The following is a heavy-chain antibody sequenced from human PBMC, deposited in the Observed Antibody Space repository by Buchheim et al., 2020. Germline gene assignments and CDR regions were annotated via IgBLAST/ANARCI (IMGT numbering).Heavy chain of an antibody. J-gene: IGHJ6*02. Sequence: QVQLVESGGGLVKPGGSLRLSCAASGFTFSDYYMSWIRQAPGKGLEWVSYISSSGSTLYYAYSVKGRFTISRDNANTSLYLQMNSLRAEDTAVYYCARDHRIQYWTNGVCYKDYYYYGMDVWGQGTT. CDR1: GFTFSDYY. CDR3: ARDHRIQYWTNGVCYKDYYYYGMDV. CDR2: ISSSGSTL. D-gene: IGHD2-8*01. V-gene: IGHV3-11*01.